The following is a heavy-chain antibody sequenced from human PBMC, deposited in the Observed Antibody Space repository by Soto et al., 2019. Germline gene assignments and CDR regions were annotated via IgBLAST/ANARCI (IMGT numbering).Heavy chain of an antibody. J-gene: IGHJ3*02. CDR1: CGSISSSNW. CDR3: ARELRITMIVGAFDI. CDR2: IYHSGST. Sequence: SETLSLTCAVSCGSISSSNWWSWVRQPPGKGLEWIGEIYHSGSTNYNPSLKSRVTISVDKSKNQFSLKLSSVTAADTAVYYCARELRITMIVGAFDIWGQGTMVTVSS. D-gene: IGHD3-22*01. V-gene: IGHV4-4*02.